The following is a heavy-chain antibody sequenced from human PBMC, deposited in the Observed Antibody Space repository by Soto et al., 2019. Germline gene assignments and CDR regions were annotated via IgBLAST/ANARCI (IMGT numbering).Heavy chain of an antibody. Sequence: QVQLQESGPGLVKPSETLSLTCTVSGGSTSSYYWSWIRQPPGKGLEWIAYIYYSGTTNYNPSPKSPVAISIDTSKNQFSLKLSSVTAADTAVYYGARLLGGDVVTGENYYFDNWGQGTLGSVSS. J-gene: IGHJ4*02. CDR2: IYYSGTT. CDR1: GGSTSSYY. D-gene: IGHD3-9*01. V-gene: IGHV4-59*08. CDR3: ARLLGGDVVTGENYYFDN.